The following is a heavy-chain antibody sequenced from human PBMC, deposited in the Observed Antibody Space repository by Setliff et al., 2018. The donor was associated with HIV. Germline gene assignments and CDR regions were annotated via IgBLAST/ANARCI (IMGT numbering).Heavy chain of an antibody. Sequence: AASVKVSCKASGYTFTGHYLHWVRQAPGQGLEWLGWVNPNSGDAIYAQNFQGRVTMTRDTSTNAAYMELRGLRSDDTAVYYCARNFGLSPSGKYYYYYGMDIWGQGTTVTVSS. V-gene: IGHV1-2*02. J-gene: IGHJ6*02. CDR3: ARNFGLSPSGKYYYYYGMDI. CDR1: GYTFTGHY. D-gene: IGHD3-10*01. CDR2: VNPNSGDA.